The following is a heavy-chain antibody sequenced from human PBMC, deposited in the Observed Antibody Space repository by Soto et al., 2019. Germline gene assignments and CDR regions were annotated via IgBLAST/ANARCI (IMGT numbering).Heavy chain of an antibody. CDR3: ASIYDSSGYYYGNNWLDP. Sequence: SETLSLTCSVSGASNSSGDYYWSWIRQHPGKGLEWIGYIYDSGSTYYNPSLKSRVTISVDTSKNQFSLKLSSVTAADTAVYYCASIYDSSGYYYGNNWLDPWGQGTLVTVSS. V-gene: IGHV4-31*03. CDR2: IYDSGST. J-gene: IGHJ5*02. D-gene: IGHD3-22*01. CDR1: GASNSSGDYY.